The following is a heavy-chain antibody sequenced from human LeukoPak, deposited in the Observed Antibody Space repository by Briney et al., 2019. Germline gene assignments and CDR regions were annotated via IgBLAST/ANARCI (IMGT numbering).Heavy chain of an antibody. V-gene: IGHV7-4-1*02. J-gene: IGHJ5*02. CDR3: ARGQYSNWFDP. CDR1: GGTFSSYA. CDR2: INTNTGNP. D-gene: IGHD2-21*01. Sequence: ASVKVSCKASGGTFSSYAMNWVRQAPGQGLEWMGWINTNTGNPTYAQGFTGRFVFSLDTSVSTAYLQISSLKAEDTAVYYCARGQYSNWFDPWGQGTLVTVSS.